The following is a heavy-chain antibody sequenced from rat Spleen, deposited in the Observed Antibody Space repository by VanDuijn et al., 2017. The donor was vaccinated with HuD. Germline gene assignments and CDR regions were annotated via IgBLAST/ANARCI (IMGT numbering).Heavy chain of an antibody. J-gene: IGHJ3*01. D-gene: IGHD1-10*01. CDR2: LSYDGHTT. Sequence: EVQLAESGGGLVQPGRSLKLTCAASGFTFSHYGMAWVRQAPTKGLEWVATLSYDGHTTYYRDSVKGRFTISRDIAKSTLYLQMDSLGSEDTATYYCTRVGYNNRFAYWGQGTLVTVSS. CDR1: GFTFSHYG. CDR3: TRVGYNNRFAY. V-gene: IGHV5-29*01.